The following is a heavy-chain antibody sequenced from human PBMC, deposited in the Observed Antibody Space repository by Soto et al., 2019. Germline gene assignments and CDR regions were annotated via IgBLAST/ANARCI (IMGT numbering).Heavy chain of an antibody. CDR3: GRLEGLATISFYFDY. J-gene: IGHJ4*02. Sequence: QLQLQESGPGLVKPSETLSLTCTVSGGSVSSSSYYWGWVRQPPGKGLEWIGSVYYSGSTYYNPSLGSRVTLSVDKSKKQFPLKLMSLSAADTAVYYCGRLEGLATISFYFDYWGQGALVTVSS. V-gene: IGHV4-39*01. CDR2: VYYSGST. CDR1: GGSVSSSSYY. D-gene: IGHD3-9*01.